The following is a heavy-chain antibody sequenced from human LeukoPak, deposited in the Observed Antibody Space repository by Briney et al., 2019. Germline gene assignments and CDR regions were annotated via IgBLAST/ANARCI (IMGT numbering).Heavy chain of an antibody. CDR2: IIPIFGTA. J-gene: IGHJ5*02. CDR3: ARGPIVLMVYSAENWFDP. CDR1: GGTFSSYA. D-gene: IGHD2-8*01. V-gene: IGHV1-69*13. Sequence: ASVKVSCKASGGTFSSYAISWVRQAPGQGLEWMGGIIPIFGTANYAQKFQGRVTITADESTSTAYMELSSLRSEDTAVYYCARGPIVLMVYSAENWFDPWGQGTLVTVSS.